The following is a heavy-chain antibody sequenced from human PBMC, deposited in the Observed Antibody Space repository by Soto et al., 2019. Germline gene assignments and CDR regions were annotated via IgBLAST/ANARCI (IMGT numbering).Heavy chain of an antibody. Sequence: EVQLVESGGGLVQPGGSLRLSCAASGFTFSSYWMSWVRQAPGKGLEWVANIKPDGSEKHYVDSVKGRITISRDNANNSLYLQMNSLRAEDTAVYYCARVGCSGGACYNYWGQGTLVTVSS. CDR3: ARVGCSGGACYNY. CDR1: GFTFSSYW. J-gene: IGHJ4*02. V-gene: IGHV3-7*04. D-gene: IGHD2-15*01. CDR2: IKPDGSEK.